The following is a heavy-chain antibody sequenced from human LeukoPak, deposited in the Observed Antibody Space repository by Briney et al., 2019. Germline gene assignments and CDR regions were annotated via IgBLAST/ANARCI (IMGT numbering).Heavy chain of an antibody. J-gene: IGHJ6*02. D-gene: IGHD2-15*01. CDR1: GFTFSSYA. CDR2: ISGSGIRT. Sequence: GGSLRLSCAASGFTFSSYAMHWVRQAPGKGLEWVSSISGSGIRTYYADSVKGRFTISRDNSKNTLFLQMNSLRAEDTAVYYCAKNLYCGGGSCYPSALGMDVWGQGTTVTVSS. CDR3: AKNLYCGGGSCYPSALGMDV. V-gene: IGHV3-23*01.